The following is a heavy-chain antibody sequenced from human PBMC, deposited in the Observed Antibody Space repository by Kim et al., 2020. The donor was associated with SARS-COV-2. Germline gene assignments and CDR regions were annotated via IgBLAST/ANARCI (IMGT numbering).Heavy chain of an antibody. CDR1: GFTFSDHY. CDR3: ARGGDYDAFDI. D-gene: IGHD4-17*01. Sequence: GGSLRLSCAASGFTFSDHYMDWVRQAPGKGLEWVGRTRNKANSYTTEYAASVKGRFTISRDDSKNSLYLQMNSLKTEDTAVYYCARGGDYDAFDIWGQGTMVTVSS. J-gene: IGHJ3*02. CDR2: TRNKANSYTT. V-gene: IGHV3-72*01.